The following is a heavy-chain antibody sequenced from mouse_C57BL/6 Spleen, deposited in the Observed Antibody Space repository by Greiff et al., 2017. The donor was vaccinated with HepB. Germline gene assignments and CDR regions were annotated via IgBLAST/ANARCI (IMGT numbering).Heavy chain of an antibody. J-gene: IGHJ3*01. Sequence: VQLKESGGGLVKPGGSLKLSCAASGFTFSSYAMSWVRQTPEKRLEWVATISDGGSYTYYPDNVKGRFTISRDNAKNNLYLQMSHLKSEDTAMYYCARDGGGEAWFAYWGQGTLVTVSA. CDR3: ARDGGGEAWFAY. V-gene: IGHV5-4*01. CDR2: ISDGGSYT. CDR1: GFTFSSYA.